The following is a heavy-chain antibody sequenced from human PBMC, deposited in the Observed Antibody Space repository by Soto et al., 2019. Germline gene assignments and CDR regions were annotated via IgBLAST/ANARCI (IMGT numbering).Heavy chain of an antibody. Sequence: ASVKVPCKASGYTFTSYYMHWVRQAPGQGLEWMGWINPNSGGTNYAQKFQGWVTMTRDTSISTAYMELSRLRSDDTAVYYCARRERYSSSWYALDYWGQGTLVTVSS. J-gene: IGHJ4*02. V-gene: IGHV1-2*04. D-gene: IGHD6-13*01. CDR2: INPNSGGT. CDR3: ARRERYSSSWYALDY. CDR1: GYTFTSYY.